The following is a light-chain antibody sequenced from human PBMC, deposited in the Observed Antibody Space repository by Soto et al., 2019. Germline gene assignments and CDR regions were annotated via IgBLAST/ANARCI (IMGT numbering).Light chain of an antibody. CDR3: QQRSNWPPT. CDR2: DAS. J-gene: IGKJ1*01. CDR1: QSVSSY. V-gene: IGKV3-11*01. Sequence: EIVLTQSPATLSLSPGERATLSCRASQSVSSYLAWYQQKPGQAPRLLIYDASNRATGIPVRFSGSGCGTDFMLTISSLEPEDFAVYYCQQRSNWPPTFGQGTKVEIK.